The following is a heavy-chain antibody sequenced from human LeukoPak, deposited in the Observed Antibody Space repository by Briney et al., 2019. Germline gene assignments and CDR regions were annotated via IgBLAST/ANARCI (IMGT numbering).Heavy chain of an antibody. CDR3: ARGRAWHYDFWSGYSRGYYFDY. CDR1: GGSFSGYY. J-gene: IGHJ4*02. V-gene: IGHV4-34*01. D-gene: IGHD3-3*01. CDR2: INHSGST. Sequence: SETLSLTCAVYGGSFSGYYWSWIRQPPGKGLEWIGEINHSGSTNYNPSLKSRVTISVDTSKNQFSLKLSSVTAADTAVYYCARGRAWHYDFWSGYSRGYYFDYWGQGTLVTVSS.